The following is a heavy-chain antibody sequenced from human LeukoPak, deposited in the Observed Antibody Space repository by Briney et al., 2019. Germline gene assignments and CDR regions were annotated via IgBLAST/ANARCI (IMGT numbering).Heavy chain of an antibody. J-gene: IGHJ5*02. Sequence: SETLSLTCAVYGGSFSGYYWSWIRQPPGKGLEWIGEINHSGSTNYNPSLKSRVTISVDTSKNQFSLKLSSVTAADTAVYCCARGGYGSGRRWFDPWGQGTLVTVSS. CDR2: INHSGST. CDR3: ARGGYGSGRRWFDP. V-gene: IGHV4-34*01. D-gene: IGHD3-10*01. CDR1: GGSFSGYY.